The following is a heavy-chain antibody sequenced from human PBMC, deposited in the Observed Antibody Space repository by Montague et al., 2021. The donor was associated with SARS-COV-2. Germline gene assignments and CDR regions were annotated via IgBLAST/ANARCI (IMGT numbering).Heavy chain of an antibody. Sequence: SLRLSCAASGFTVSSNYMSWVRQAPGKGLEWVSVIYSGFSTYYADSVNGLFTISRDNSKDTLYLQMNSLRAEDTAVYSCARIPYGDVIWGQGTLVTVSS. J-gene: IGHJ4*02. V-gene: IGHV3-53*01. D-gene: IGHD2-21*01. CDR3: ARIPYGDVI. CDR2: IYSGFST. CDR1: GFTVSSNY.